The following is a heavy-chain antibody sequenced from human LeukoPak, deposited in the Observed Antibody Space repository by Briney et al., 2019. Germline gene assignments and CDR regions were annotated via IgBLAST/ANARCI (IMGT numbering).Heavy chain of an antibody. CDR1: GFTFSSYW. J-gene: IGHJ4*02. CDR3: AREQDIVVVPAATDY. Sequence: GGSLRLSCAASGFTFSSYWMSWVRQAPGKGLEWVANIKQDGSEKYYVDSVMGRFTISRDNAKNSLYLQMNSLRAEDTAVYYCAREQDIVVVPAATDYWGQGTLVTVSS. D-gene: IGHD2-2*01. CDR2: IKQDGSEK. V-gene: IGHV3-7*01.